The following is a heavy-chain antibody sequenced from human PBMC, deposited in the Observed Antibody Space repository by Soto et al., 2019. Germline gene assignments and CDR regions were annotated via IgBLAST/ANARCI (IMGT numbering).Heavy chain of an antibody. V-gene: IGHV3-7*01. CDR2: IKQDGSEK. Sequence: PGGSLRLSCAASGFTFSSYWMSWVRQAPGKGLEWVANIKQDGSEKYYVDSVKGRFTISRDNAKNSLYLQVNSLRAEDTAVYYCARATRVAGTPQRIFDYWGQGTLVTVSS. J-gene: IGHJ4*02. D-gene: IGHD6-19*01. CDR3: ARATRVAGTPQRIFDY. CDR1: GFTFSSYW.